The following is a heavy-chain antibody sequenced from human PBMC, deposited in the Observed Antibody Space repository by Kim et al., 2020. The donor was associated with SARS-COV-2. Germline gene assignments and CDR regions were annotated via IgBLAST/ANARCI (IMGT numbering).Heavy chain of an antibody. V-gene: IGHV3-7*01. CDR1: GFTFSDYW. CDR2: IAQDGFEK. J-gene: IGHJ4*02. Sequence: GGSLRLSCAASGFTFSDYWMTWIRQAPGKGLEWVANIAQDGFEKYYVDSVKGRFTIFRDNGKNSLYLQMSGLRAEDTAVYYCTRDPGRQPYDYWGQGTLV. CDR3: TRDPGRQPYDY.